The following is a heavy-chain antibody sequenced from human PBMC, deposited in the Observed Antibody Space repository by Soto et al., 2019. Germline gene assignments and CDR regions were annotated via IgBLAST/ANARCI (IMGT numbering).Heavy chain of an antibody. J-gene: IGHJ4*02. CDR3: ARGPGGFGEFSLDD. Sequence: EPLSLPCTEAGGSMTTYYWGWIRQPAGKGLEWIGRIYSGGSTNYNPSLRSRVTVSVDMSKNQFSLKLRSVTAADTAVYYCARGPGGFGEFSLDDWGQGTLVTVSS. D-gene: IGHD3-10*01. CDR2: IYSGGST. V-gene: IGHV4-4*07. CDR1: GGSMTTYY.